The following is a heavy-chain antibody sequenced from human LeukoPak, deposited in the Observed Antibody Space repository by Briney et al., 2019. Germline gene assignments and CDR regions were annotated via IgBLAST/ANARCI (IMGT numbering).Heavy chain of an antibody. D-gene: IGHD2-2*01. CDR3: TRHGIECSSTNCYWATVRY. Sequence: PSETLSLTCAASAYSISSGYYWAWIRQPPGKGLEWIGSIYHSGSTYYNPSLKSRVTISIDTSKNQFSLKLSSVTAVDTAVYYCTRHGIECSSTNCYWATVRYWGQGTLVTVSS. V-gene: IGHV4-38-2*01. CDR1: AYSISSGYY. J-gene: IGHJ4*02. CDR2: IYHSGST.